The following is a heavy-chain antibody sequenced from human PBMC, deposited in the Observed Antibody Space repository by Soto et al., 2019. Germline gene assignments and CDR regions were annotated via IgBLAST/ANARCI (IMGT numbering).Heavy chain of an antibody. CDR3: ARAAATGTFIFDY. CDR1: GGSISSGGYY. D-gene: IGHD6-13*01. Sequence: QVQLQESGPGLVKPSQTLSLTCTVSGGSISSGGYYWSWIRQHPGKGLEWIGYIYYSGTTYHNPSLKSRVTISLDTSKNQFSLKLSSVTAADTAVYYCARAAATGTFIFDYWGQGTLVTVSS. J-gene: IGHJ4*02. V-gene: IGHV4-31*03. CDR2: IYYSGTT.